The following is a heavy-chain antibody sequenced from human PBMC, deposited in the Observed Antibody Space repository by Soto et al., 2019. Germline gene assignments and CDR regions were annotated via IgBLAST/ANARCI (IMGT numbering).Heavy chain of an antibody. CDR1: GFTFSSYE. CDR2: ISSSGSTI. J-gene: IGHJ6*02. CDR3: ARSHYDFWSGYSHGGMDV. Sequence: GGSLRLSCAASGFTFSSYEMNWVRQAPGKGLEWVSYISSSGSTIYYADSVEGRFTISRDNAKNSLYLQMNSLRAEDTAVYYCARSHYDFWSGYSHGGMDVWGQGTTVTVSS. V-gene: IGHV3-48*03. D-gene: IGHD3-3*01.